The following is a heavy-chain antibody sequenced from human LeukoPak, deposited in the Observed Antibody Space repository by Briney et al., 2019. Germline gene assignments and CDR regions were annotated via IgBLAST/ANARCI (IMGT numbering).Heavy chain of an antibody. D-gene: IGHD5-18*01. Sequence: GGSLRLSCAASGFSFSSYGMSWVRQAPGKGLEWISAITGRGGTTYYADSVKGRFTISRDNSKNTLYLQMNSLRAEDTAVYYCAKLKRIQLWSPFDYWGQGTLVTVSS. V-gene: IGHV3-23*01. CDR3: AKLKRIQLWSPFDY. CDR2: ITGRGGTT. CDR1: GFSFSSYG. J-gene: IGHJ4*02.